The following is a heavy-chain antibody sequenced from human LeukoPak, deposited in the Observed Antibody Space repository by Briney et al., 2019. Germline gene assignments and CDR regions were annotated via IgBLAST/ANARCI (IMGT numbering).Heavy chain of an antibody. J-gene: IGHJ4*02. CDR2: ISNDWSTK. V-gene: IGHV3-74*01. CDR1: GFTFSSYW. Sequence: GGSLRLSCAVSGFTFSSYWMHWVRQAPGKGLVWVSRISNDWSTKAYADSRKGRFPITRDNTKNTLYLQMNSLRAEDTAVYYCARTYSSFDYWGQGTLVTVSS. D-gene: IGHD6-19*01. CDR3: ARTYSSFDY.